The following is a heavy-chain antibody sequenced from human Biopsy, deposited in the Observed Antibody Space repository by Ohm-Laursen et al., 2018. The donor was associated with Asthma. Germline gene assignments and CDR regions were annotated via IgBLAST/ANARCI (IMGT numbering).Heavy chain of an antibody. D-gene: IGHD3-22*01. CDR3: VRHQYSSSWSTFDY. CDR2: ISYSGNT. Sequence: TLSLTCTVSGGSIISGDYFWSWIRQHPGKGLEWVGYISYSGNTYYHPSLKSRATISVDTSKNQLSLKMSSVTAADTAVYFCVRHQYSSSWSTFDYWGQGALVTVSS. J-gene: IGHJ4*02. CDR1: GGSIISGDYF. V-gene: IGHV4-30-4*08.